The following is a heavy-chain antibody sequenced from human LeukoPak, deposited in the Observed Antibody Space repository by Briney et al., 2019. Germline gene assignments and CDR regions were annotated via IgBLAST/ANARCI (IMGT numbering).Heavy chain of an antibody. V-gene: IGHV3-30*03. Sequence: GGSLRLSCAASGFTFSSYSMNWVRQAPGKGLEWVAVISYDGSNKYYADSVKGRFTISRDNSKNTLYLQMNSLRAEDTAVYYCAREHQDWFDPWGQGTLVTVSS. CDR2: ISYDGSNK. CDR1: GFTFSSYS. CDR3: AREHQDWFDP. J-gene: IGHJ5*02. D-gene: IGHD2-2*01.